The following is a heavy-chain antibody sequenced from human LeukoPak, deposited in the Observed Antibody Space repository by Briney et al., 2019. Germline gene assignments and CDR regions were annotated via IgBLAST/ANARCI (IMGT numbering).Heavy chain of an antibody. D-gene: IGHD3-22*01. V-gene: IGHV1-2*02. J-gene: IGHJ3*02. CDR1: GYTFTSDY. CDR3: ARGSIYYYDSSGPEGFDI. CDR2: INPNSGGT. Sequence: ASVKVSCKASGYTFTSDYMHWVRQAPGQGLEWMGWINPNSGGTNYAQKFQGRVTMTRDTSISTAYMELSRLRSDDTAVYYCARGSIYYYDSSGPEGFDIWGQGTMVTVSS.